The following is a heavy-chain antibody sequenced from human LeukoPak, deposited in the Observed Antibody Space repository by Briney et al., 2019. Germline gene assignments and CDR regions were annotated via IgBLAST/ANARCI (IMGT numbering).Heavy chain of an antibody. J-gene: IGHJ4*02. V-gene: IGHV3-30*02. CDR3: AKEPSSSWYYFDY. CDR1: GFTFSSYG. D-gene: IGHD6-13*01. Sequence: PGGSLRLSCAASGFTFSSYGMHWVRQAPGKGLEWVAFIRYDGGNKYYADSVKGRFTISRDNSKNTLYLQMNSLRAEDTAVYYCAKEPSSSWYYFDYWGQGTLVTVSS. CDR2: IRYDGGNK.